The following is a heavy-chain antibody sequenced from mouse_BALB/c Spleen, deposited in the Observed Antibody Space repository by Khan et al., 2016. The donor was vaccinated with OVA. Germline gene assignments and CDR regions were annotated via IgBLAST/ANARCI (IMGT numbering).Heavy chain of an antibody. D-gene: IGHD1-1*02. CDR1: GYTFTSYY. J-gene: IGHJ3*01. CDR3: TRSGYGAFAY. V-gene: IGHV1S81*02. Sequence: QVQLQQSGAELVKPGASVRLSCKAPGYTFTSYYLYRVKQRPGHGLEWIGDINPSNGGTNFNENFKTKATLTVDKSSSTAYMQLSSLTSEDSAVYCCTRSGYGAFAYWGQGTLVTVSA. CDR2: INPSNGGT.